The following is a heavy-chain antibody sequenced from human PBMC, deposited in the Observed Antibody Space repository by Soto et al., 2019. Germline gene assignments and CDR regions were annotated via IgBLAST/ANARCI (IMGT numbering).Heavy chain of an antibody. Sequence: QVQLVESGGGVVQPGRSLRLSCAASGFTFSSYAMHWVRQAPGKGLEWVAVISYDGSNKYYADSVKGRFTISRDNSKNTLYLQMNSLRAEDTAVYSCARAYEGDYFDCWGQGTLVTVSS. CDR1: GFTFSSYA. CDR2: ISYDGSNK. J-gene: IGHJ4*02. V-gene: IGHV3-30-3*01. CDR3: ARAYEGDYFDC. D-gene: IGHD3-16*01.